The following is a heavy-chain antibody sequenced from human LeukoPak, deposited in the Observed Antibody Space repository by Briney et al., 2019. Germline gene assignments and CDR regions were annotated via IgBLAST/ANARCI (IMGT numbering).Heavy chain of an antibody. CDR3: ARFRFDYYDSSGTSNWFDP. D-gene: IGHD3-22*01. Sequence: ASVKVSCKASGYTFTGYYTHWVRQATGQGHEWMGWIDPNSGGTNYAQMFQGRVTMTRDTSISTAYMELSRLRSDDTAVYYCARFRFDYYDSSGTSNWFDPWGQRTLVTVSS. V-gene: IGHV1-2*02. CDR1: GYTFTGYY. CDR2: IDPNSGGT. J-gene: IGHJ5*02.